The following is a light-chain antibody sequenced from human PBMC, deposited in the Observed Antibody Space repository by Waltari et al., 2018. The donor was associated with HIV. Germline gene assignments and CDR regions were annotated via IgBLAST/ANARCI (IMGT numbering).Light chain of an antibody. CDR1: SSNIGAAYH. Sequence: ISCTGSSSNIGAAYHVNWYQQLPGTAPKLLIYGYNNRPSGVPDRFSGSKSGTSASLAISGLQAEDEADYYCHSYDSSLDGWVFGGGTKLTVL. V-gene: IGLV1-40*01. CDR2: GYN. CDR3: HSYDSSLDGWV. J-gene: IGLJ3*02.